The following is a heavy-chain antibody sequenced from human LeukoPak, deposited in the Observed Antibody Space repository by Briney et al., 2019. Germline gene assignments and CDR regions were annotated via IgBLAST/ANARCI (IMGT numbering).Heavy chain of an antibody. CDR3: AREGIVGATREFDY. D-gene: IGHD1-26*01. CDR2: IYYSGST. J-gene: IGHJ4*02. V-gene: IGHV4-59*12. CDR1: GGSISSYY. Sequence: SSETLSLTCTVSGGSISSYYWSWIRQPPGKGLEWIGYIYYSGSTNYNPPLKSRVTISVDTSKNQFSLKLSSVTAADTAVYYCAREGIVGATREFDYWGQGTLVTVSS.